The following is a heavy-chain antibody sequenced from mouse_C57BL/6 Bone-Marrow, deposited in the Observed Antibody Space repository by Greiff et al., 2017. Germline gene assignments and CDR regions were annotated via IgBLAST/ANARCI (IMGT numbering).Heavy chain of an antibody. J-gene: IGHJ4*01. CDR2: ISSGGDYI. CDR3: TRESSGYDAMDY. D-gene: IGHD3-2*02. Sequence: EVMLVESGEGLVKPGGSLKLSCAASGFTFSSYAMSWVRQTPEKRLEWVAYISSGGDYIYYADTVKGRFTISRDNASNTLYLQMSSLKSEDTAMYYCTRESSGYDAMDYGGQGTSVTVSS. CDR1: GFTFSSYA. V-gene: IGHV5-9-1*02.